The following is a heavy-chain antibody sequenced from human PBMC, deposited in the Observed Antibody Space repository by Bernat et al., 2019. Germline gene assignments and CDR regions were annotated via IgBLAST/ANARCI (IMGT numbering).Heavy chain of an antibody. CDR1: GGPISSHY. V-gene: IGHV4-59*11. Sequence: QVQLQESGPGLVKPSETLSLTCTVSGGPISSHYWSWIRQPPGKRLEWIGYIYYTGSTNYNPSLKSRVTISVDTTKNQFSLKLTSGTEAETAMCCCARGGSWSDSWGQGALVTVSS. CDR2: IYYTGST. D-gene: IGHD3-16*01. CDR3: ARGGSWSDS. J-gene: IGHJ5*01.